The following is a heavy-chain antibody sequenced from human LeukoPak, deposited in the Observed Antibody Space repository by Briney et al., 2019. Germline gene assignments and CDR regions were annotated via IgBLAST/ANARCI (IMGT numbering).Heavy chain of an antibody. Sequence: SETLSLTCTVSGGSISSSNYYWGWLRQPPGKGLEWIGSIYHSGTTYYNPSVKSRVTISVDMSNNQFSLKLTSVTAADTAVYYCARGEYFGFWSSDYRGSSFDYWGQGNLVTVST. J-gene: IGHJ4*02. CDR1: GGSISSSNYY. D-gene: IGHD3-3*01. V-gene: IGHV4-39*07. CDR3: ARGEYFGFWSSDYRGSSFDY. CDR2: IYHSGTT.